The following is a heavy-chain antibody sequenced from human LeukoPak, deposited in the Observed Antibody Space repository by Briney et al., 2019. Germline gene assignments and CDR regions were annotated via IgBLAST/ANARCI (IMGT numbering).Heavy chain of an antibody. CDR2: INPGGGST. CDR3: ARDWGIEGRDIPVAGRSDYYFGLDV. D-gene: IGHD6-19*01. J-gene: IGHJ6*02. Sequence: ASVKVSCKASGYSLTSHYIHWLRQAPGQGLEWMGIINPGGGSTDYAQKFQGRVTMTRDASTSTVYMELSSLRFEDTAVYYCARDWGIEGRDIPVAGRSDYYFGLDVWGQGTTVTVSS. CDR1: GYSLTSHY. V-gene: IGHV1-46*01.